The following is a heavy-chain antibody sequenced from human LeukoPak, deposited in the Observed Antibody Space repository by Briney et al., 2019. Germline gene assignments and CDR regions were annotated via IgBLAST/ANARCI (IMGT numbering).Heavy chain of an antibody. D-gene: IGHD6-19*01. V-gene: IGHV3-23*01. Sequence: QPGGSLRLSCAASGFTFGSYAMSWVRQAPGKGLEWVSAISGSGGSAYYADSVKGRFTISRDNSKNTLYLQMNSLRAEDTAVYYCAMTGSSGWYDAFDLWGQGTMVTVSS. CDR1: GFTFGSYA. CDR2: ISGSGGSA. J-gene: IGHJ3*01. CDR3: AMTGSSGWYDAFDL.